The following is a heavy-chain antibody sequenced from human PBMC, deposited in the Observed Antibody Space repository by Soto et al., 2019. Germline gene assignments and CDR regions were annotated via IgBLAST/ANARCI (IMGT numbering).Heavy chain of an antibody. J-gene: IGHJ6*02. CDR2: LGAARDP. V-gene: IGHV3-13*05. CDR1: GFSFRDYD. D-gene: IGHD1-26*01. CDR3: ASAYLGRLPRRADYYYAMDV. Sequence: EVQLVESGGGSVQPGESLRLSCAASGFSFRDYDMHWVRQRRGKGLDWVSALGAARDPYYVGSVKGRFSVSRDNAQNSFFLHMNNLRVDDTDVYFCASAYLGRLPRRADYYYAMDVWGRGPTVTVSS.